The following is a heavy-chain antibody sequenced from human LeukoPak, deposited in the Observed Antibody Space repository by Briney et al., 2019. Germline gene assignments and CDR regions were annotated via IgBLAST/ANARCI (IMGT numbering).Heavy chain of an antibody. CDR3: AKGAEIDH. V-gene: IGHV3-23*01. J-gene: IGHJ4*02. CDR1: GFNFNNFA. CDR2: MTGPADTT. Sequence: GGSLRLSCAASGFNFNNFAMSWVRQAPGKGPEWLSAMTGPADTTYYAESVKGRFIISRDYSKSMVYLQMNSLRVEDTAIYYCAKGAEIDHWGQGALVTVSS.